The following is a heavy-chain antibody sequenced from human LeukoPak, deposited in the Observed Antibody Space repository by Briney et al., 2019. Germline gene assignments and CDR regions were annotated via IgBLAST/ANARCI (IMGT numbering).Heavy chain of an antibody. CDR3: AHRRNADNGIDS. D-gene: IGHD1-14*01. CDR2: IYWDDDK. J-gene: IGHJ4*02. CDR1: GFSLTTSGVG. Sequence: SGPTLVNPTQTLTLTCTFSGFSLTTSGVGVGWVRQPPGKALEWLALIYWDDDKRYSPSLKSRLTITKDTSKNQVVLTMTNMDPVDTATYYCAHRRNADNGIDSWGQGTLVTVSS. V-gene: IGHV2-5*02.